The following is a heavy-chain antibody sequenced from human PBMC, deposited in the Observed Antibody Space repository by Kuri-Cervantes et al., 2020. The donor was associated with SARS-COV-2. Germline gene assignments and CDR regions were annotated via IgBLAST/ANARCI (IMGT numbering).Heavy chain of an antibody. CDR3: ARGGFCGGDCSKGAFDI. V-gene: IGHV1-69*06. Sequence: SVKVSCKASGGTLNTYSFSWVRQAPGQGLEWMGGIMPIFGTADYAQKFQDRVTITADKSTSTVYMELSSLRSGDTAVYYCARGGFCGGDCSKGAFDIWGQGTMVTVSS. CDR2: IMPIFGTA. D-gene: IGHD2-21*02. CDR1: GGTLNTYS. J-gene: IGHJ3*02.